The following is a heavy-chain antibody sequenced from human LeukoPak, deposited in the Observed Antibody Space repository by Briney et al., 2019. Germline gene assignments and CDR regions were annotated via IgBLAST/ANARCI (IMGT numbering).Heavy chain of an antibody. D-gene: IGHD4-17*01. CDR2: ISAYNGNT. J-gene: IGHJ5*02. V-gene: IGHV1-18*01. CDR3: ARGSPVTTPSEFDP. CDR1: GYTFTSYG. Sequence: ASMTDSCKASGYTFTSYGISWVRPAPGQGLEWMGWISAYNGNTNYAQKLQGRVTMTTDTSTSTAYMELRSLRSDDTAVCYCARGSPVTTPSEFDPWGQGTLVTVSS.